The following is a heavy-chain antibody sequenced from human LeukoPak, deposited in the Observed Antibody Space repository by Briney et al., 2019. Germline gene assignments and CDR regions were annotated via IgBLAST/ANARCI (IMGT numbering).Heavy chain of an antibody. J-gene: IGHJ3*02. D-gene: IGHD3-22*01. CDR3: ARGLFLSGYLDAFDI. V-gene: IGHV3-53*01. CDR2: IYSDGRT. CDR1: GFTVSNKY. Sequence: PGGSLRLSCADSGFTVSNKYMTWVRQAPGKGLEWVSLIYSDGRTYYADSVKGRCTISRDNSKNTLYLQMNSLRVEDTAVYYCARGLFLSGYLDAFDIWGQGTVVTVSS.